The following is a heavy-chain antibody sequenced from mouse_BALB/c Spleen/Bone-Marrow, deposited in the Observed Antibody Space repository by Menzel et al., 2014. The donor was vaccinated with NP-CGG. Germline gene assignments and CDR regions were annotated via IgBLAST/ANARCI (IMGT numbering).Heavy chain of an antibody. CDR3: ANIGYYGIMAY. CDR2: INPDSSTI. D-gene: IGHD1-1*01. CDR1: GFDFRSYW. V-gene: IGHV4-1*02. Sequence: EVKLLESGGGLVQPGGSLKLSCAASGFDFRSYWMGWVRQAPGRGLKWIGEINPDSSTINYTPYLKDKFIISRDNAKNALYLQMSKVRSEDTAFYYCANIGYYGIMAYWGQGTSVAVSS. J-gene: IGHJ4*01.